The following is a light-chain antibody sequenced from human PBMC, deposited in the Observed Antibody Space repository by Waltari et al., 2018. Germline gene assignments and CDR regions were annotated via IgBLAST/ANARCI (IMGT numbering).Light chain of an antibody. J-gene: IGLJ2*01. CDR1: SGGYNL. Sequence: QPALTQPASVSGSPGQSITVSCTGTSGGYNLVSWYQHHPDKGPKLIIYEGKTRPSGVSNRCACSQSGNTASLTISGLQPEDEAHYYCCSYSGSNTWIFGGGTQLTVL. V-gene: IGLV2-23*01. CDR2: EGK. CDR3: CSYSGSNTWI.